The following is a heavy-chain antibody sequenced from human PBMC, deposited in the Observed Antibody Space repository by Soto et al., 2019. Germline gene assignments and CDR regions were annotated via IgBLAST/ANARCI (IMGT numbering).Heavy chain of an antibody. J-gene: IGHJ4*01. V-gene: IGHV1-46*01. Sequence: ASVKVSCKASGYTFTSYYMHWVRQAPGQGLEWMGIINPSGGSTSYAQEFQGRVTMTRDSATASLYLQMSSLGVDDTAVYFCVRQYDSLGGYFDYWGHGTLVTVSS. CDR1: GYTFTSYY. CDR2: INPSGGST. D-gene: IGHD3-16*01. CDR3: VRQYDSLGGYFDY.